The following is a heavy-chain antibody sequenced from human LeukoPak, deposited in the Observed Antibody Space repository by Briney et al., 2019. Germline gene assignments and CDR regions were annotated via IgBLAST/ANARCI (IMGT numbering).Heavy chain of an antibody. CDR2: IYHSGST. D-gene: IGHD4-17*01. CDR1: GGP. J-gene: IGHJ3*02. V-gene: IGHV4-30-2*01. CDR3: AGGTVTTPNDAFDI. Sequence: GGPWSMIRHPPGNALEWIGYIYHSGSTYYNPSLNSRVTISVDRSKNQFSLKLSSVTAADTAVYYCAGGTVTTPNDAFDIWGQGTMVTVSS.